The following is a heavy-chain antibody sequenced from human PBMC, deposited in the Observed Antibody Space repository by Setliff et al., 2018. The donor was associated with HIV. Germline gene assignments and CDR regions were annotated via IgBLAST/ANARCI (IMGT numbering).Heavy chain of an antibody. CDR1: GFSFRSYG. CDR2: IWFDASYK. V-gene: IGHV3-33*03. D-gene: IGHD2-2*01. CDR3: ARAQWVIPGAMRGGVDV. J-gene: IGHJ3*01. Sequence: PGGSLRLSCAASGFSFRSYGMHWVRQAPGKGLEWVAVIWFDASYKYHADSVEGRFTISRDNSKNTLYLQMNNLSADDTAVYYCARAQWVIPGAMRGGVDVWGQGTMVTVSS.